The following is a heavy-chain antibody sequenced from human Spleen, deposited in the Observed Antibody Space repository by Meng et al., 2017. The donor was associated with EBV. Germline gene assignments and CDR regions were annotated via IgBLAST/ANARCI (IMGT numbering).Heavy chain of an antibody. Sequence: QVQLKHGGPGRLKPSEPLSLTCAVYGGAFSGYYGSWIRQPPGKGLEWIGEINHDGSTNYNPSLKSRVTISVDTSKNQFSLSLGSVTAADTAVYYCARVPPYYYASSGYLFDQWGQGTLVTVSS. CDR1: GGAFSGYY. J-gene: IGHJ4*02. V-gene: IGHV4-34*01. CDR2: INHDGST. D-gene: IGHD3-22*01. CDR3: ARVPPYYYASSGYLFDQ.